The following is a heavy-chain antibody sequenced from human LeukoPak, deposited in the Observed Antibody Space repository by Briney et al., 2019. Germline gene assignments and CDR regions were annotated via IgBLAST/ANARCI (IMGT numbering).Heavy chain of an antibody. J-gene: IGHJ4*02. CDR2: IKEDGSVT. D-gene: IGHD2-8*01. Sequence: GGSLRLSGVGSVFTFSSFWMNWVRQVPGKGLEWLANIKEDGSVTTHVESVKGRFTISRDNAENVLYLQMNSLRVEDTGIYYCARSRPTPCTDYWGQGILVTVSS. V-gene: IGHV3-7*04. CDR1: VFTFSSFW. CDR3: ARSRPTPCTDY.